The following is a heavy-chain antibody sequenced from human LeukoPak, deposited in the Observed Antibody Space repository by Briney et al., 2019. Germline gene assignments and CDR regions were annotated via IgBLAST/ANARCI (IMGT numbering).Heavy chain of an antibody. D-gene: IGHD3-10*01. Sequence: GGSLRLSCAASGFTVSNNYMSWVRQAPGKGLEWVSIIYSGGSTYYADSVKGRFTISRDNAKNSLYLQMNSLRAEDTAVYYCAREYMIRGVTFDSWGQGTLVTVSS. V-gene: IGHV3-66*01. CDR2: IYSGGST. CDR3: AREYMIRGVTFDS. J-gene: IGHJ4*02. CDR1: GFTVSNNY.